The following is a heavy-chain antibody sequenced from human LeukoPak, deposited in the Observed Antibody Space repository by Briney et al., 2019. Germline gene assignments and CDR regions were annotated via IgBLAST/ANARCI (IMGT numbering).Heavy chain of an antibody. CDR2: ISSSSSYI. V-gene: IGHV3-21*01. Sequence: GGSLRLSCAASGFTFSSYSMNWVRQAPGKGLEWVSSISSSSSYIYYADSVKGRFTISRDNAKNSLYLQMNSLRAEDTAVYYCARRGFRLEFDQWGQGTLITVSS. J-gene: IGHJ4*02. CDR3: ARRGFRLEFDQ. CDR1: GFTFSSYS. D-gene: IGHD3-16*01.